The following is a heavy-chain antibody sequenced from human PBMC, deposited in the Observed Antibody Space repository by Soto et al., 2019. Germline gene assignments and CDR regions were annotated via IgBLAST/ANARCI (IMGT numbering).Heavy chain of an antibody. D-gene: IGHD6-19*01. J-gene: IGHJ4*02. CDR3: ARVGVAGQRGDFDN. CDR1: GGSFSGYY. CDR2: INHSGSP. Sequence: QVQLQQWGAGLLKPSETLSLTCAVYGGSFSGYYWSWIRQPPGKGLEWIGEINHSGSPNYNPSLKRRVSISVDTSKNQFALKLSSVTAADTAVYYCARVGVAGQRGDFDNWGQGTLVTVSS. V-gene: IGHV4-34*01.